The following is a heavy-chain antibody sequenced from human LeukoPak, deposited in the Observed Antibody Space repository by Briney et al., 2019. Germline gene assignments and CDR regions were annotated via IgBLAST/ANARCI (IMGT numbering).Heavy chain of an antibody. CDR2: IYYSGST. CDR3: ASDRIEVDAFDI. D-gene: IGHD2-15*01. V-gene: IGHV4-39*07. CDR1: GGSISSSSYC. Sequence: SETLSLTCTVSGGSISSSSYCWGWIRQPPGKGLEWIGSIYYSGSTYYNPSLKSRVTISVDTSKNQFSLKLSSVTAADTAVYYCASDRIEVDAFDIWGQGTMVTVSS. J-gene: IGHJ3*02.